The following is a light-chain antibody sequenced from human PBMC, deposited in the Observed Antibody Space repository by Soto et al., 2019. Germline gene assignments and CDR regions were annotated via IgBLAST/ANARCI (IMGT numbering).Light chain of an antibody. CDR2: VNSDGSH. J-gene: IGLJ2*01. Sequence: QTVVTQSPSASASLGASVKLTCTLSSGHSSYPIAWHHQQPEKGPRYLMKVNSDGSHSKGDGIPDRFSGFSSGAERYLTISSLQSEDEADYYCQTWGTGIVVFGGGTKLTVL. CDR1: SGHSSYP. CDR3: QTWGTGIVV. V-gene: IGLV4-69*01.